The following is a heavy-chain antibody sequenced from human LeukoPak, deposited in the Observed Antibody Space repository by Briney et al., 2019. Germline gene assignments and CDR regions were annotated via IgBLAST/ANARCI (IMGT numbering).Heavy chain of an antibody. CDR3: ARDFTVAGTGAFDI. CDR1: GRFISSYY. CDR2: IYYSGST. J-gene: IGHJ3*02. Sequence: SETLSLTCTVSGRFISSYYWSWIRQPPGKGLEWIGYIYYSGSTNYNPSLKSRVTISVDTSKNQFSLKLSSVTAADTAVYYCARDFTVAGTGAFDIWGQGTMVTVSS. D-gene: IGHD6-19*01. V-gene: IGHV4-59*01.